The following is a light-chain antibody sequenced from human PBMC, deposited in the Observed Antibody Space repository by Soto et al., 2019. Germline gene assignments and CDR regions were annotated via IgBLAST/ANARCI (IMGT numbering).Light chain of an antibody. CDR2: GAS. J-gene: IGKJ1*01. CDR1: QSITSNH. Sequence: ETVLTQSPGTLSLSPGERATLFCRASQSITSNHLAWYQQKPGQAPRLLIYGASSRSTGIPDRFSGRGSGTDLTFTIRRLEPEDFAVYFCQQHGTSPPSWTFRQGTKVEIK. V-gene: IGKV3-20*01. CDR3: QQHGTSPPSWT.